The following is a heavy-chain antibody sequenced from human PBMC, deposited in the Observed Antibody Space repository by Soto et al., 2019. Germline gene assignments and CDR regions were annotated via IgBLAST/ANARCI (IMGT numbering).Heavy chain of an antibody. CDR2: VYYTGST. D-gene: IGHD2-21*02. Sequence: SETLSLTCTVSGASIKSTYYYWGWIRQAPGKGLEWIAYVYYTGSTYYNPSLMSRLTISVATSKNQFSLKMTSVTAAETAVYFCVRTAREGAVDPHWLDRWGQGTQVTVSS. CDR1: GASIKSTYYY. CDR3: VRTAREGAVDPHWLDR. V-gene: IGHV4-30-4*01. J-gene: IGHJ5*02.